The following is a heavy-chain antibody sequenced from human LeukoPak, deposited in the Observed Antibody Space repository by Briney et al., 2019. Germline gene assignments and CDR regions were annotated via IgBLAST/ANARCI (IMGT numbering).Heavy chain of an antibody. CDR1: GGSISSSTYY. D-gene: IGHD2-15*01. J-gene: IGHJ4*02. V-gene: IGHV4-39*01. Sequence: IPSETLSLTCTVSGGSISSSTYYWGWIRQPPGKGLEWIGSIYYSGSTYYNPSLKSRVTISVDTSKNQFSLKLSSVTAADTAVYFCASLYCSGGICYSGLGSADYWGRGTLVTVSS. CDR3: ASLYCSGGICYSGLGSADY. CDR2: IYYSGST.